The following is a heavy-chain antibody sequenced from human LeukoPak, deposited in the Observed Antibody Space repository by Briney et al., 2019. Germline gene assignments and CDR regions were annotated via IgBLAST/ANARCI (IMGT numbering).Heavy chain of an antibody. Sequence: SVKFSCKASGFTFTTYDINWVRQATGQGLEWMGWMNPNSGDTGYAQKFQGRVTMTRDTSISTAYIELSSLRSEDTAVYYCATGRNNYYDSSDYPILEYWGQGTLVTVSS. CDR3: ATGRNNYYDSSDYPILEY. V-gene: IGHV1-8*01. J-gene: IGHJ4*02. CDR1: GFTFTTYD. CDR2: MNPNSGDT. D-gene: IGHD3-22*01.